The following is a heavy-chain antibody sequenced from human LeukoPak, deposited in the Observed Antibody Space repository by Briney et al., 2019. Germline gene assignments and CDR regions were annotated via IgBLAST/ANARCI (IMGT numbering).Heavy chain of an antibody. J-gene: IGHJ5*02. V-gene: IGHV1-2*02. Sequence: ASVKVSCTASGYTFTGYYMHWVRQAPGQGLEWMGWINPNSGGTNYAQKFQGRVTITRDTSISTAYMELSRLRSDDTAVYYCARASIAARPDSVVWFDPWGQGTLVTVSS. CDR3: ARASIAARPDSVVWFDP. CDR2: INPNSGGT. D-gene: IGHD6-6*01. CDR1: GYTFTGYY.